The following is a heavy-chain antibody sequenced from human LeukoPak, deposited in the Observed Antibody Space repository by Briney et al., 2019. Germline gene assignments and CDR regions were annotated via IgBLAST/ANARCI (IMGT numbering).Heavy chain of an antibody. Sequence: PGGSLRLPCAASGFTFSSYWMSWVRQAPGKGLEWVANIKQDGSEKYYVDSVKGRFTISRDNAKNSLYLQMNSLRAEDTAVYYCERVPGDCGGDCYSYYYYYMDVWGKGTTVTVSS. D-gene: IGHD2-21*01. V-gene: IGHV3-7*01. CDR2: IKQDGSEK. CDR1: GFTFSSYW. J-gene: IGHJ6*03. CDR3: ERVPGDCGGDCYSYYYYYMDV.